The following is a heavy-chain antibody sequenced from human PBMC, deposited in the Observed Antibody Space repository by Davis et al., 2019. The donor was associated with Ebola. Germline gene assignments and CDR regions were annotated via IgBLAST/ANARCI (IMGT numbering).Heavy chain of an antibody. CDR3: ARVGMATIGSPLDY. D-gene: IGHD5-24*01. Sequence: MPSETLSLTCTVSGGSISSYYWSWIRQPPGKGLEWIGYIYYSGSTNYNPSLKSRVTISVDTSKNQFSLKLSSVTAADTAVYYCARVGMATIGSPLDYWGQGTLVTVSP. CDR1: GGSISSYY. CDR2: IYYSGST. J-gene: IGHJ4*02. V-gene: IGHV4-59*01.